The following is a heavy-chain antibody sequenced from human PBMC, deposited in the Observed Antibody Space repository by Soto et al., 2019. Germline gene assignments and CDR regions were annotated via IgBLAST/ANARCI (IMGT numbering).Heavy chain of an antibody. CDR1: GDSVSSNSAA. CDR2: TYYRSKWYN. J-gene: IGHJ3*02. Sequence: QSQTLSLTCAISGDSVSSNSAAWNWIRQSPSRGLEWLGRTYYRSKWYNDYAVSVKSRITINPDTSKNQFSLQLNSVTPEDTAVYYCARGVRQTLVSYCSGGSCYSHAFDIWGQGTMVTVSS. V-gene: IGHV6-1*01. CDR3: ARGVRQTLVSYCSGGSCYSHAFDI. D-gene: IGHD2-15*01.